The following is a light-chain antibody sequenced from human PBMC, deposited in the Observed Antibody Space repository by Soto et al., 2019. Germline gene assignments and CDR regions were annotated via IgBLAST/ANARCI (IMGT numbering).Light chain of an antibody. V-gene: IGKV4-1*01. Sequence: DIVMTQSPDSLAVSLGERATINCKSSQSVFYSSNNKNYLAWYQQKPGQPPKLLIYWASTRESGVPDRFSGSGSGADFTLTISSLRAEDEAVYYCQQYYNIPYTFGQGTKLEIK. CDR1: QSVFYSSNNKNY. CDR3: QQYYNIPYT. J-gene: IGKJ2*01. CDR2: WAS.